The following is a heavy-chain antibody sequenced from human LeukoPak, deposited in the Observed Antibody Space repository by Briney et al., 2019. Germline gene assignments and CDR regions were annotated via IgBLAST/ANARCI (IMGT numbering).Heavy chain of an antibody. J-gene: IGHJ5*02. CDR2: IYSGGST. CDR1: GFTVSSNY. Sequence: PGGSLRLSCAASGFTVSSNYMSWVRQAPGKGLEWVSVIYSGGSTYYADSVKGRFTISRDNSKNTLYLQMNSLRVEDTAVYYCARVSAMASGLNWFDPWGQGTLVTVSS. CDR3: ARVSAMASGLNWFDP. V-gene: IGHV3-66*01. D-gene: IGHD5-18*01.